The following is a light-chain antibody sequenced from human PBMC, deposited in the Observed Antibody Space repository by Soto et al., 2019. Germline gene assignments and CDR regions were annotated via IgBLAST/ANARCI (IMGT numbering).Light chain of an antibody. CDR1: SSDIGGYNY. Sequence: QPVLTQPRSVSRSPGQSVTISCTGTSSDIGGYNYVSWYQQHPGKAPKLMIYDVIKRPSGVPDRFSGSKSGNTASLTIYGIKALYHADYSCCSFSGSYLYVLGTGTMVTV. V-gene: IGLV2-11*01. CDR3: CSFSGSYLYV. J-gene: IGLJ1*01. CDR2: DVI.